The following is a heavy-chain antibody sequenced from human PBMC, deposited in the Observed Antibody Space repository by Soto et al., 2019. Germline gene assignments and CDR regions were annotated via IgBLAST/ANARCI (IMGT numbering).Heavy chain of an antibody. J-gene: IGHJ4*02. Sequence: ASVWVSCRASGCTFTSYVMHWVRQAPGQRLEWMGWINAGNGNTKYSQKFQGRVTITRDTSASTAYMELSSLRSEDTAVYYCTRPPIAAAGTDYFDYGGQGTLVTVSS. V-gene: IGHV1-3*01. CDR1: GCTFTSYV. D-gene: IGHD6-13*01. CDR3: TRPPIAAAGTDYFDY. CDR2: INAGNGNT.